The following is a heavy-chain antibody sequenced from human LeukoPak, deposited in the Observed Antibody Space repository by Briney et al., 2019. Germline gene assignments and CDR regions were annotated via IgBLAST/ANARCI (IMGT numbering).Heavy chain of an antibody. J-gene: IGHJ3*02. CDR3: ARHSGLSLPDI. CDR1: GGSISSYY. D-gene: IGHD1-26*01. V-gene: IGHV4-59*08. Sequence: SETLPLTCTVSGGSISSYYWSWIRQPPGKGLEWIGYIYYSGSTNYNSSLKSRVTISVDTSKNQFSLKLSSVTAADTAVYYCARHSGLSLPDIWGQGTMVTVSS. CDR2: IYYSGST.